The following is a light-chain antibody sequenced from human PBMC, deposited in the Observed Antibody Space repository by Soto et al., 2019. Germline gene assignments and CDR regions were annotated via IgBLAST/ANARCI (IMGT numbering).Light chain of an antibody. V-gene: IGLV1-44*01. Sequence: QSVLNQPPSASGTPGQRVTISCSGSSSNIGSNTVNWYQQLPGTAPKLLIYSNNQRPSGVPDRFSGSKSGTSASLAISGLQSEDEADYYCAAWDDRLNGYVFGTGTKVTVL. J-gene: IGLJ1*01. CDR3: AAWDDRLNGYV. CDR2: SNN. CDR1: SSNIGSNT.